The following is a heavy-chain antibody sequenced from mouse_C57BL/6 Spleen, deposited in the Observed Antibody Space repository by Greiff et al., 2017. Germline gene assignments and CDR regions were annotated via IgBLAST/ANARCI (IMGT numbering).Heavy chain of an antibody. D-gene: IGHD1-1*01. V-gene: IGHV1-72*01. CDR3: ADYYGREAY. CDR1: GYTFTSYW. Sequence: FQLQQPGAELVKPGASVKLSCKASGYTFTSYWMHWVKQRPGRGLEWIGRIHPNGGVTKYNEKFKGKATLTVAKPSSTSCTQLNSLTSEDSAVDYYADYYGREAYWGQGTLVTVSA. J-gene: IGHJ3*01. CDR2: IHPNGGVT.